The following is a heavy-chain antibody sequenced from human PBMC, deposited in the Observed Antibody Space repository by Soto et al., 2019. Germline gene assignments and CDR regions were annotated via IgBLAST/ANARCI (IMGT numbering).Heavy chain of an antibody. CDR1: GDSVSSNTAS. D-gene: IGHD1-1*01. J-gene: IGHJ5*02. CDR2: TYFRSKWYN. V-gene: IGHV6-1*01. Sequence: SQNLSPTCAISGDSVSSNTASWNWIRQSPSRGLEWLGRTYFRSKWYNDYAVSVKSRILINPDTSNNRFSLQLNSGTPEDTAVYFCAKGYNRGPKTGYAFDPGGQGIMVSVS. CDR3: AKGYNRGPKTGYAFDP.